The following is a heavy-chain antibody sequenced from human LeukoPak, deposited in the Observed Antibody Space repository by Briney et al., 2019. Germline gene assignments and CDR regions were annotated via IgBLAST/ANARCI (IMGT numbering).Heavy chain of an antibody. CDR2: INPYSGAS. CDR1: GYTFTGYY. Sequence: ASVKVSCKASGYTFTGYYMHWVRQAPGQGLEWMGWINPYSGASKYAQKLQGRVTMTGDTSISTAYLQLGRVIGDDTAVYYCAKNGDYGYAMDVWGQGTTVTVSS. J-gene: IGHJ6*02. CDR3: AKNGDYGYAMDV. D-gene: IGHD4-17*01. V-gene: IGHV1-2*02.